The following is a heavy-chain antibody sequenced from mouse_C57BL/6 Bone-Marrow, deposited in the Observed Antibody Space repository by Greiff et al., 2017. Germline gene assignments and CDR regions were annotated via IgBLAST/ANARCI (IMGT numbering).Heavy chain of an antibody. J-gene: IGHJ1*03. CDR3: ARSLYYGSSIWYFDV. Sequence: QVQLQQSGAELVRPGTSVKMSCKASGYTFTNYWIGWAKQRPGHGLEWIGDIYPGGGYTNYNETFKGKATLTADKSSSTAYMQFSSLTSEDSAIYYCARSLYYGSSIWYFDVWGTGTTVTVSS. D-gene: IGHD1-1*01. CDR2: IYPGGGYT. V-gene: IGHV1-63*01. CDR1: GYTFTNYW.